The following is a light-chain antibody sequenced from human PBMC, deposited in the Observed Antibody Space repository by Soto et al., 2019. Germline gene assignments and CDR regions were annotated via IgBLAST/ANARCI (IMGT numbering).Light chain of an antibody. CDR1: SSDIGAYNY. CDR3: CSNAANYALFV. V-gene: IGLV2-11*01. Sequence: QSVLTQPRSVSGSPGQTVTISCTGTSSDIGAYNYVSWYQQRPGKAPKLMICDVYKRPSGVEDRFSGSKSGNTASLTISRLQAEDEADYYCCSNAANYALFVFGTGTKLTVL. CDR2: DVY. J-gene: IGLJ1*01.